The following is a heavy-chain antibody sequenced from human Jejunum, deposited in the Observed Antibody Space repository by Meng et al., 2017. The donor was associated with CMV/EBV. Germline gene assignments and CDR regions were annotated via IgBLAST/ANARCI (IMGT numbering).Heavy chain of an antibody. D-gene: IGHD3-9*01. Sequence: GPLQESGPGRVKPSQTLSLTCIVPGSSVSSASYLWSWIRQPAGKGLEGIGRMYSSGSTYYNPSLKSRLTMSIDTSKNQFSLELSSVTAADTAVYYCARMTGTNYFDYWGQGTLVTVSS. CDR1: GSSVSSASYL. CDR3: ARMTGTNYFDY. V-gene: IGHV4-61*02. CDR2: MYSSGST. J-gene: IGHJ4*02.